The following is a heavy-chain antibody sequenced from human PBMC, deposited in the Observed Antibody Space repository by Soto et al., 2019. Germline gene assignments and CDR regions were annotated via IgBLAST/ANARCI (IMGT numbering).Heavy chain of an antibody. CDR3: ARASCTSCYHNWFDP. D-gene: IGHD2-2*01. CDR1: GYTFTSYY. Sequence: GASVKVSCKASGYTFTSYYMHWVRQAPGQGLEWMGIINPSGGSTSYAQKFQGRVTMTRDTSTSTVYMELSSLRSEDTAVYYCARASCTSCYHNWFDPWGQGTLVTVSS. V-gene: IGHV1-46*01. J-gene: IGHJ5*02. CDR2: INPSGGST.